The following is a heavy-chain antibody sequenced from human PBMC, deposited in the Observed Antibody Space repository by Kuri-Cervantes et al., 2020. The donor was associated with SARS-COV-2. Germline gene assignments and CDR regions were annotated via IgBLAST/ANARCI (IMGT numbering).Heavy chain of an antibody. CDR1: GGSFSGYY. Sequence: SETLSLTCAVYGGSFSGYYWSWIRQPPGKGLEWIGEINHSGSTNYNPSLKSRVTISVDTSKNQFSLKLSSVTAADTAVYYCASDYIAAAAYFQRWGQGTLVTVSS. D-gene: IGHD6-13*01. V-gene: IGHV4-34*01. J-gene: IGHJ1*01. CDR2: INHSGST. CDR3: ASDYIAAAAYFQR.